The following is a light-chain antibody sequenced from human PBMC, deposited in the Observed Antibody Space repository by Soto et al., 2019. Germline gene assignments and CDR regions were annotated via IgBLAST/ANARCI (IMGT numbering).Light chain of an antibody. J-gene: IGKJ1*01. CDR2: GAS. CDR1: QSVSSN. Sequence: EIVITQSPATLSVSLGERALLSCRASQSVSSNFAWYQQKPGQAPRLLIYGASTRATVIPARFSGSGSGTEFTLTISSLQSEDFAVYYCQQYNNWPPWTCGQGTKV. V-gene: IGKV3-15*01. CDR3: QQYNNWPPWT.